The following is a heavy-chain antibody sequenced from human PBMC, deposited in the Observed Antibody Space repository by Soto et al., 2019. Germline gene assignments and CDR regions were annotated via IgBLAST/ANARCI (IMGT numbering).Heavy chain of an antibody. Sequence: GGSLRLSCAASGFTFSSYAMHWVRQAPGKGLEWVAVISYDGSNKYYADSVKGRFTISRDNSKNTLYLQMNSLRAEDTAVYYCARGGVYDILTGPAGQRDYWGQGTLVTVSS. CDR2: ISYDGSNK. J-gene: IGHJ4*02. V-gene: IGHV3-30-3*01. CDR3: ARGGVYDILTGPAGQRDY. D-gene: IGHD3-9*01. CDR1: GFTFSSYA.